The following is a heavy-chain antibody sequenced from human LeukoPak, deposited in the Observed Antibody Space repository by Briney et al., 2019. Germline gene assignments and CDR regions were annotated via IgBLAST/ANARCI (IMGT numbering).Heavy chain of an antibody. Sequence: PGGSLRLSCAASGXTFSSYEMNWVRQAPGKGLEWVAVIWYDGSNKYYADSVKGRFTISRDNSKNTLYLQMNSLRAEDTAVYYCARGVQLWLLGYWGQGTLVTVSS. D-gene: IGHD5-18*01. CDR3: ARGVQLWLLGY. CDR1: GXTFSSYE. V-gene: IGHV3-33*08. CDR2: IWYDGSNK. J-gene: IGHJ4*02.